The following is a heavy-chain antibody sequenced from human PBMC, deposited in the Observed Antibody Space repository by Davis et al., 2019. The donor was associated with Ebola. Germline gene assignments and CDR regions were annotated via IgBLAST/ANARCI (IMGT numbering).Heavy chain of an antibody. CDR1: GFTVSSNY. D-gene: IGHD6-6*01. CDR2: IYSGGST. CDR3: AKARIAALRFDP. J-gene: IGHJ5*02. V-gene: IGHV3-53*01. Sequence: GGSLRLSCAASGFTVSSNYMSWVRQAPGKGLEWVSVIYSGGSTYYADSVKGRFTISRDNSKNTLYLQMNSLRAEDTAVYYCAKARIAALRFDPWGQGTLVTVSS.